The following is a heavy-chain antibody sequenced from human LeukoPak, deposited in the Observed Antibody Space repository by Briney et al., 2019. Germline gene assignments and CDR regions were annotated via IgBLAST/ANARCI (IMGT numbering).Heavy chain of an antibody. J-gene: IGHJ2*01. CDR2: ISRSGGST. CDR3: AKSPYYDFWSGTDWYFDL. D-gene: IGHD3-3*01. CDR1: GFTFSSYA. Sequence: GGSLRLSCAASGFTFSSYAMSWVRQAPGKGLEWVSAISRSGGSTYYADSVKGRFTISRDNSKNTLYLQMNSLRAEDTAVYYCAKSPYYDFWSGTDWYFDLWGRGTLVTLSS. V-gene: IGHV3-23*01.